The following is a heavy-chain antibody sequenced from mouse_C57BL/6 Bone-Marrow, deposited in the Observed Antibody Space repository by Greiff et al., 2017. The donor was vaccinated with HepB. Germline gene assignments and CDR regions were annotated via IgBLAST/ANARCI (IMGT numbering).Heavy chain of an antibody. V-gene: IGHV7-1*01. CDR1: GFTFSDFY. CDR3: ARDYYYGSSSYWYFDV. Sequence: EVKLVESGGGLVQSGRSLRLSCATSGFTFSDFYMEWVRQAPGKGLEWIAASRNKANDYTTEYSVTVKCRFIVSRDTSQSILYLQMNALRAEDTAIYYCARDYYYGSSSYWYFDVWGTGTTVTVSS. CDR2: SRNKANDYTT. D-gene: IGHD1-1*01. J-gene: IGHJ1*03.